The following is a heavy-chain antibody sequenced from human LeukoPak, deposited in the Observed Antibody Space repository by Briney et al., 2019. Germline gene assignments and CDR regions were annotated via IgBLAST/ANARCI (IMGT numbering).Heavy chain of an antibody. Sequence: GGSLRLSCAASGFTFSSYSMNWVRRAPGKGLEWVSYISSSSSTIYYADSVKGRFTISRDNAKNSLYLQMNSLRAEDTAVYYCAGGAVRGVISVWFDPWGQGTLVTVSS. CDR2: ISSSSSTI. CDR3: AGGAVRGVISVWFDP. V-gene: IGHV3-48*01. J-gene: IGHJ5*02. D-gene: IGHD3-10*01. CDR1: GFTFSSYS.